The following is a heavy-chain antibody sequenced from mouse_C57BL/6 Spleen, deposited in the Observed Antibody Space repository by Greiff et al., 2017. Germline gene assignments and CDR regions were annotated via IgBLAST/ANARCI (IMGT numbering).Heavy chain of an antibody. CDR2: IDPSDSYT. V-gene: IGHV1-50*01. CDR3: GSYARDY. J-gene: IGHJ4*01. Sequence: QVQLQQPGAELVKPGASVKLSCKASGYTFTSYWMQWVKQRPGQGLEWIGEIDPSDSYTNYNQKFKGKATLTVDTSSSTAYMQLSSLTSEDSAVYYCGSYARDYWGQGTTVTVSS. CDR1: GYTFTSYW.